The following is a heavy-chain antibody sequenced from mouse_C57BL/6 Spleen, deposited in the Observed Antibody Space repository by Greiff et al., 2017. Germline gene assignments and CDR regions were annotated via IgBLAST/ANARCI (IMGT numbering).Heavy chain of an antibody. V-gene: IGHV1-82*01. CDR2: IYPGDGDT. Sequence: VQLQQSGPELVKPGASVKISCKASGYAFSSSWMNWVKQRPGKGLEWIGRIYPGDGDTNYNGKFQGKATLTADKSSSTAYMQLSSLTSEDSAVYFCARGAGYFGYWGQGTTLTVSS. CDR1: GYAFSSSW. D-gene: IGHD3-3*01. J-gene: IGHJ2*01. CDR3: ARGAGYFGY.